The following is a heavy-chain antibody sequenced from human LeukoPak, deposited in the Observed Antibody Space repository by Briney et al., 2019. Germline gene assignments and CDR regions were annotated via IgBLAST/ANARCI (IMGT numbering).Heavy chain of an antibody. CDR3: AREGRYCSSTSCYSGYYYGMDV. J-gene: IGHJ6*02. D-gene: IGHD2-2*01. V-gene: IGHV3-21*01. CDR2: ISSSSSYI. Sequence: GGSLRLSCAASGFTFSSYSMNWVRQAPGKGLEWVSSISSSSSYIYYADSVKGRFTISRDSAKNSLYLQMNSLRAEDTAVYYCAREGRYCSSTSCYSGYYYGMDVWGQGTTVTVSS. CDR1: GFTFSSYS.